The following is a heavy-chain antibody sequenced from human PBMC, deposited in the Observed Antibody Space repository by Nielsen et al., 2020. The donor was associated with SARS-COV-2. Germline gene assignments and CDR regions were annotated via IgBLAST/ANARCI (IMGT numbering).Heavy chain of an antibody. J-gene: IGHJ6*02. Sequence: GESLKISCAASGFTFSSYWMTWVRQAPGKGLEWVANIKQDGSEKYFVDSVKGRFTISRDNSKNTLYLQMNSLRAEDTAVYYCANPRFLESYDRVDVWGQGTTVTVSS. CDR3: ANPRFLESYDRVDV. CDR2: IKQDGSEK. CDR1: GFTFSSYW. V-gene: IGHV3-7*03. D-gene: IGHD3-3*01.